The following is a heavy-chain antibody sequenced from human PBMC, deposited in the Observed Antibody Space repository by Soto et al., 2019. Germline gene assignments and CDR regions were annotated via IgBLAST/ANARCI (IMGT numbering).Heavy chain of an antibody. D-gene: IGHD6-19*01. CDR3: ARDREAVAVAGGELAVELNFQH. CDR2: ISAYNGNT. V-gene: IGHV1-18*01. CDR1: GYTFTSYG. J-gene: IGHJ1*01. Sequence: QVQLVQSGAEVKKPGASVKVSCKASGYTFTSYGISWVRQAPGQRLEWMGWISAYNGNTNYEQKLQGRVTMTTDTSTSTAYMELRSLRSDDTAVYYCARDREAVAVAGGELAVELNFQHWGQGTLVTVSS.